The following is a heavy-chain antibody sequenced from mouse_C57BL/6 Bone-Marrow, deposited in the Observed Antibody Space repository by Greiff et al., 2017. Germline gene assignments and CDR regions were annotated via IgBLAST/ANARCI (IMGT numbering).Heavy chain of an antibody. Sequence: VQLQQSGAELVKPGASVKISCKASGYAFSSYWMNWVKQRPGTGLEWIGQIYPGDGDTNYNGKFKGKATLTADKSSSTAYMQLSSLTSEDSAVYFCARRDYGSRNFDYWGQGTTLTVSS. V-gene: IGHV1-80*01. D-gene: IGHD1-1*01. J-gene: IGHJ2*01. CDR2: IYPGDGDT. CDR3: ARRDYGSRNFDY. CDR1: GYAFSSYW.